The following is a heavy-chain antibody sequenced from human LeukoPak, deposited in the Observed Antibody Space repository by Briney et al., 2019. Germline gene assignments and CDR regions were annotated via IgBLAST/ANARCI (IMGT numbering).Heavy chain of an antibody. V-gene: IGHV1-69*04. CDR3: ARERVLWFGEVSPSLFYGMDV. Sequence: SVKVSCKASGGTFSSYATSWVRQAPGQGLEWMGRIIPILGIANYAQKFQGRVTITADKSTSTAYMELSSLRSEDTAVYYCARERVLWFGEVSPSLFYGMDVWGQGTTVTVSS. CDR1: GGTFSSYA. CDR2: IIPILGIA. D-gene: IGHD3-10*01. J-gene: IGHJ6*02.